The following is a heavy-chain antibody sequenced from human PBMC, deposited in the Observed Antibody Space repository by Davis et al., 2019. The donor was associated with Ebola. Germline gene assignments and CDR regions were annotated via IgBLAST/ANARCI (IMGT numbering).Heavy chain of an antibody. D-gene: IGHD3-9*01. CDR1: GFTFSSYA. CDR3: AKGLYYDILTGFFDGMDV. Sequence: PGGSLRLSCAASGFTFSSYAMHWVRQAPGKGLEWVAVISYDGSNKYYADSVKGRFTISRDNSKNTLYLQMNSLRAEDTAVYYCAKGLYYDILTGFFDGMDVWGQGTTVTVSS. J-gene: IGHJ6*02. V-gene: IGHV3-30-3*02. CDR2: ISYDGSNK.